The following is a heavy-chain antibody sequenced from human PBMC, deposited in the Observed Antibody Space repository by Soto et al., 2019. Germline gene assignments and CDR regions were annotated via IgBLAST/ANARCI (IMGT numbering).Heavy chain of an antibody. Sequence: SPTLSLTCAISGDSVSSNSAAWPWIRQSPSRGLEWLGRTYYRSKWYNDYAVSVKSRITINPDTSKNQFSLQLNSVTPEDTAVYYCARELQQPFLLIFDYWGQGTLVTVSS. D-gene: IGHD6-13*01. CDR3: ARELQQPFLLIFDY. V-gene: IGHV6-1*01. CDR1: GDSVSSNSAA. CDR2: TYYRSKWYN. J-gene: IGHJ4*02.